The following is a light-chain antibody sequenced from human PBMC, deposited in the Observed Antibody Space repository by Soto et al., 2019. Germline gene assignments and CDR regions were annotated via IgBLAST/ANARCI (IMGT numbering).Light chain of an antibody. J-gene: IGLJ3*02. CDR2: GNR. CDR3: QAYDYILNASV. V-gene: IGLV1-40*01. Sequence: HCVLAQPPSVSGAPVLRVTLSCTGNTSNLGAGYDVHWYQQLPGAAPKLVIFGNRNRPSGVPERFSGSKSGTSASLAITGLQAEDEADYYCQAYDYILNASVFGGGTQLTVL. CDR1: TSNLGAGYD.